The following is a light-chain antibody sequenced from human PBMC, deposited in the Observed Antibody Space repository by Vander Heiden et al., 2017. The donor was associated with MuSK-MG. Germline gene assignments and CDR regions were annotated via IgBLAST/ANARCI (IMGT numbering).Light chain of an antibody. V-gene: IGKV4-1*01. Sequence: DIVMTQSPDYLAVSLGERATNHCKSSQSVLYSSNSKDYLAWYPQMPGQPPKLLIYWASTRESGVPVRVSGSGSGTDFALTISSLQAEDVAVYYCQQCYSTLHPCTFGRGTKVEIK. CDR2: WAS. J-gene: IGKJ1*01. CDR1: QSVLYSSNSKDY. CDR3: QQCYSTLHPCT.